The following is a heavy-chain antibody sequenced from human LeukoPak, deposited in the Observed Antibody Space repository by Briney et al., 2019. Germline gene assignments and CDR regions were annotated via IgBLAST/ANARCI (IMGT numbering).Heavy chain of an antibody. CDR2: LSGGGGST. V-gene: IGHV3-23*01. Sequence: GGSLRRSGAASGFTCSSYAMSWLAQAPGKGLEWVSALSGGGGSTYYAASVKGRFTISRDNSKNTLYLQMNSLRAEDTAVYYCANQRLERRNYWGQGTLVTVSS. D-gene: IGHD1-1*01. CDR3: ANQRLERRNY. CDR1: GFTCSSYA. J-gene: IGHJ4*02.